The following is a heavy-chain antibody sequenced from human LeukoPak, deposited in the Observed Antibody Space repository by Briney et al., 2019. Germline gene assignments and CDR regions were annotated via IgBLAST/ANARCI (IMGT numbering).Heavy chain of an antibody. Sequence: ASVKVSCKASGYTFTSYGISWVRQAPGQGLEWMGWISACNGNTNYAQKLQGRVTMTTDTSTSTAYMELRSLRSDDTAVYYCARDKGSGSYYHYFDHWGQGTLVTVSS. V-gene: IGHV1-18*01. D-gene: IGHD3-10*01. CDR3: ARDKGSGSYYHYFDH. CDR1: GYTFTSYG. J-gene: IGHJ4*02. CDR2: ISACNGNT.